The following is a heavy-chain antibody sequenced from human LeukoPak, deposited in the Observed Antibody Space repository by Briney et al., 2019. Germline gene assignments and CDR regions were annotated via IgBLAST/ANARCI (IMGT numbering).Heavy chain of an antibody. D-gene: IGHD3-16*02. CDR3: VRNSEEYVRGSYRYADAFDT. J-gene: IGHJ3*02. Sequence: GGSLRLSCVASGFTLRSHWMHWVRQAPGKGLMWGSRIYSDGSRTDYADSVKGRFSISRDNAKNTLFLQMSSLRGEDTAVYYCVRNSEEYVRGSYRYADAFDTWGQGTMVTVTS. V-gene: IGHV3-74*01. CDR2: IYSDGSRT. CDR1: GFTLRSHW.